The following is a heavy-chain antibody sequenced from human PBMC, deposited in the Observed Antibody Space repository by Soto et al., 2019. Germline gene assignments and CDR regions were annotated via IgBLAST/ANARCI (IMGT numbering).Heavy chain of an antibody. CDR3: ARLEVTSADSFDV. Sequence: SETLSLTCAVYGDSFSGPYWTWIRKTPGKGLEWIGKITHSGRTDYHPSLKSGVTISVDTSKNQFSLNLSSVSAADTAVYFCARLEVTSADSFDVWGPGTMVTVSS. CDR1: GDSFSGPY. CDR2: ITHSGRT. V-gene: IGHV4-34*01. J-gene: IGHJ3*01. D-gene: IGHD2-21*02.